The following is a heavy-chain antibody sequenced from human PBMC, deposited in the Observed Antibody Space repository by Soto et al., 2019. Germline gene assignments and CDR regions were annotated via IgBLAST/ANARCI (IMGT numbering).Heavy chain of an antibody. D-gene: IGHD2-2*01. V-gene: IGHV3-33*01. CDR3: ARSKDIVVVPAAPYNWFEP. CDR2: IWYDGSNK. Sequence: GGSLRLSCGAFGFTFSSYGMHWVRQAPGKGLEWVAVIWYDGSNKYYADSVKGRFTISRDNSKNTLYLQMNSLRAEDTAVYYCARSKDIVVVPAAPYNWFEPWGQGTLVTVSS. J-gene: IGHJ5*02. CDR1: GFTFSSYG.